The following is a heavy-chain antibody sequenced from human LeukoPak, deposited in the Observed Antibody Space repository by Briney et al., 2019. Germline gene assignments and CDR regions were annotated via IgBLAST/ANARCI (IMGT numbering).Heavy chain of an antibody. CDR1: GGSISSSSYY. CDR2: SSHNEGT. CDR3: ARGTDAYKLGNI. Sequence: SETLSLTCTVSGGSISSSSYYWGWIRQPPGKGLAWIGESSHNEGTHPIPSLKSRVTMSLETSKNQFYLNLNSVTAADTAAYYCARGTDAYKLGNIWGQGTLVTVSP. D-gene: IGHD5-24*01. J-gene: IGHJ4*02. V-gene: IGHV4-39*07.